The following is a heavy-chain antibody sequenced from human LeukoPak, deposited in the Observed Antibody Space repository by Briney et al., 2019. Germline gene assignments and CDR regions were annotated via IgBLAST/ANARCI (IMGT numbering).Heavy chain of an antibody. CDR1: GFTFGGYG. D-gene: IGHD1-14*01. V-gene: IGHV3-33*01. J-gene: IGHJ4*02. CDR3: TRYNKDHFDY. Sequence: GRSLRLSCAGSGFTFGGYGMHWFRQTPGKGLEWVAVIAYDGSRAFYADSVKGRFTISRDNSKNTMSVQMDDLRAEDTAVYYCTRYNKDHFDYWGQGTLVTVSS. CDR2: IAYDGSRA.